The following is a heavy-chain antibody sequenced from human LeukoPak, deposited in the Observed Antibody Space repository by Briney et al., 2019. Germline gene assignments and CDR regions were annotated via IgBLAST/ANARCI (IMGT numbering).Heavy chain of an antibody. V-gene: IGHV3-15*07. D-gene: IGHD5-24*01. CDR3: IRYGYNLAEYYQY. CDR1: GFIFSNAW. CDR2: IKSKTDGGTT. Sequence: PGGSLRLSCAASGFIFSNAWMNWVRQAPGKGLEWVGHIKSKTDGGTTDYAAPVKGRFTISRDDSKNTLYLQMNSLKTEDTAVYYCIRYGYNLAEYYQYWGQGTLVTVSS. J-gene: IGHJ1*01.